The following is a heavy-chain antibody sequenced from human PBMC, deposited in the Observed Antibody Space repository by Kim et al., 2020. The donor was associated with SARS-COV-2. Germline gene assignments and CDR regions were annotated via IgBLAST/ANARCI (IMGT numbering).Heavy chain of an antibody. CDR3: ARVFRRGVQQLVSLLRYYYYYMDV. Sequence: ASVKVSCKASGYTFTSYDINWVRQATGQGLEWMGWMNPNSGNTGCAQKFQGRVTMTRNTSISTAYMELSSLRSADTAVYYCARVFRRGVQQLVSLLRYYYYYMDVWGKGTTVTVSS. CDR2: MNPNSGNT. CDR1: GYTFTSYD. V-gene: IGHV1-8*01. J-gene: IGHJ6*03. D-gene: IGHD6-6*01.